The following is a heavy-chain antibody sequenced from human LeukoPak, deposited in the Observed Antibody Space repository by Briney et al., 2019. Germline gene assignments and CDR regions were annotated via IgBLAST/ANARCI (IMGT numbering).Heavy chain of an antibody. V-gene: IGHV4-39*01. CDR2: IYYSGST. CDR3: ARHVLLWFGEADDFDY. J-gene: IGHJ4*02. D-gene: IGHD3-10*01. CDR1: GGSISSGGYY. Sequence: NPSQTLSLTCTVSGGSISSGGYYWSWIRQHPGKGLEWIGSIYYSGSTYYNPSLKSRVTISVDTSKNQFSLKLSSVTAADTAVYYCARHVLLWFGEADDFDYWGQGTLVTVSS.